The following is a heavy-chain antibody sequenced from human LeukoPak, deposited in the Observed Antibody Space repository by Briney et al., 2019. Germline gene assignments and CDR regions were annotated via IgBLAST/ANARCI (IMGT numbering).Heavy chain of an antibody. CDR3: AKGYCSSTSCYFHYYGMDV. D-gene: IGHD2-2*01. J-gene: IGHJ6*02. V-gene: IGHV3-23*01. CDR1: GFTFSSYA. CDR2: ISGSGGFT. Sequence: GGSLRLSCAASGFTFSSYAMSWVRQAPGKGLEWVSAISGSGGFTYYADSVKGRFTISRDNSKNTLYLQMNSLRAEDTAVYYCAKGYCSSTSCYFHYYGMDVWGQGTTVTVSS.